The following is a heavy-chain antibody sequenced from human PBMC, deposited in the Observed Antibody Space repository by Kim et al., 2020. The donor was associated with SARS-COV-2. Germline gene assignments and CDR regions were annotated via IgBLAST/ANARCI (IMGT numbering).Heavy chain of an antibody. CDR1: GYTFTSYD. V-gene: IGHV1-8*01. D-gene: IGHD6-13*01. J-gene: IGHJ6*02. CDR2: MNPNSGNT. CDR3: ARGRGSSSWLNYYYYGMDV. Sequence: ASVKVSCKASGYTFTSYDINWVRQATGQGLEWMGWMNPNSGNTGYAQKFQGRVTMTRNTSISTAYMELSSLRSEDTAVYYCARGRGSSSWLNYYYYGMDVWGQGTTVTVSS.